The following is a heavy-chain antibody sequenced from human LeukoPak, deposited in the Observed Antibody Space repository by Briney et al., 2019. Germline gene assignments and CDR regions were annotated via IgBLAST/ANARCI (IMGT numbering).Heavy chain of an antibody. D-gene: IGHD2/OR15-2a*01. CDR3: ARISVVSTFRSPKYYFDY. V-gene: IGHV3-21*01. J-gene: IGHJ4*02. CDR2: ISGSRTYI. CDR1: GFSFSNYS. Sequence: GGSLRLSCAASGFSFSNYSMSWVRQAPGKGLEWVSSISGSRTYIYYTASVQGRFTISRDNAKNSLYLQLNSLRAEDTAVYHCARISVVSTFRSPKYYFDYWGQGTLVTVSS.